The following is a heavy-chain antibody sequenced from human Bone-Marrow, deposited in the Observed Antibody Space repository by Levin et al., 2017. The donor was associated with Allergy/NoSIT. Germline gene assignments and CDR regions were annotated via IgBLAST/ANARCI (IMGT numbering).Heavy chain of an antibody. D-gene: IGHD3-16*02. CDR2: ISTDGTYI. CDR1: GFTFSSYW. V-gene: IGHV3-74*01. Sequence: GESLKISCAASGFTFSSYWMHWVRQAPGKGLVWVSRISTDGTYINYADSVKGRFSISRDNSKNTLFLQMNSLRAEDTAIYYCAKDVYDYIWGSHRNDGFDVWGQGTLVTVSS. CDR3: AKDVYDYIWGSHRNDGFDV. J-gene: IGHJ3*01.